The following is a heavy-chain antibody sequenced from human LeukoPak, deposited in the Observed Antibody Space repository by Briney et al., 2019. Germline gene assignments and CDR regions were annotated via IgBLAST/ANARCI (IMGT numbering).Heavy chain of an antibody. CDR1: GGSMSTYY. CDR3: ARRAFGGVIAANWFDP. CDR2: IYDNGYT. Sequence: SETLSLTCTVSGGSMSTYYWSWIRQPPGKGLEWIGYIYDNGYTHYNPYLKSRVSISLDTSKSQFSLNLSSVTAADTAVYYCARRAFGGVIAANWFDPWGQGTLVTVSS. V-gene: IGHV4-59*08. J-gene: IGHJ5*02. D-gene: IGHD3-16*02.